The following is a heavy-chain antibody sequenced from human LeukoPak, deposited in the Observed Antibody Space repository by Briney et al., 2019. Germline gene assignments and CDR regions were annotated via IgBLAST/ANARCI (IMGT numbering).Heavy chain of an antibody. J-gene: IGHJ4*02. CDR1: GYTFTGYY. V-gene: IGHV1-2*02. CDR3: ARVSSLAVAGTSGFDY. CDR2: INPNSGGT. D-gene: IGHD6-19*01. Sequence: GASVKVSCKASGYTFTGYYMHWVRQAPGQGLEWMGWINPNSGGTNYAQKFQGRVTMTRDTSISTAYMELSRLRSDDTAVYYCARVSSLAVAGTSGFDYWGEGTLVTVSS.